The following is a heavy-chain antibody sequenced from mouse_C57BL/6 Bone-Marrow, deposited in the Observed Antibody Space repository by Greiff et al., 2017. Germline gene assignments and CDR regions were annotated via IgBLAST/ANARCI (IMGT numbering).Heavy chain of an antibody. CDR2: IHPNSGST. CDR3: ARSRRWYFDV. J-gene: IGHJ1*03. CDR1: GYTFTSYW. V-gene: IGHV1-64*01. Sequence: VQLQQSGAELVKPGASVKLSCKASGYTFTSYWMHWVKQRPGQGLEWIGMIHPNSGSTNYNEKFKSKATLTVDKSSSTAYMQLSSLTSEDSAVYYCARSRRWYFDVWGTGTTVTVSS.